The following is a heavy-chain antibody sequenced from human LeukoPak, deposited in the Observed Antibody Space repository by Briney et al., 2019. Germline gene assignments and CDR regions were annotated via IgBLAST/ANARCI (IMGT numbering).Heavy chain of an antibody. CDR1: GFTFSSYE. J-gene: IGHJ4*02. D-gene: IGHD4-11*01. CDR3: ARAGIPLGSQSTTVTTVGSSYFDY. Sequence: GGSLRLSCAASGFTFSSYEMNWVRQAPGKGLEWVALISYDGSNKYYADSVKGRFTISRDNSKNTLYLQMNSLRAEDTAVYYCARAGIPLGSQSTTVTTVGSSYFDYWGQGTLVTVSS. CDR2: ISYDGSNK. V-gene: IGHV3-30*04.